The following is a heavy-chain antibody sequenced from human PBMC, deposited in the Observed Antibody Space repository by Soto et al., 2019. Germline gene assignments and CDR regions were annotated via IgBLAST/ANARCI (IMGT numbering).Heavy chain of an antibody. D-gene: IGHD3-10*01. CDR1: GADINTYS. CDR2: IYTSASI. CDR3: ARDRGAGYNFYYGMDV. J-gene: IGHJ6*02. Sequence: SETLSLTCSVSGADINTYSWTWIRQPAGKGLEWIGRIYTSASINYNPSLKGRVTLSVDTSTNQVSLRLASVTAADTAIYYCARDRGAGYNFYYGMDVWGQGTTVTVSS. V-gene: IGHV4-4*07.